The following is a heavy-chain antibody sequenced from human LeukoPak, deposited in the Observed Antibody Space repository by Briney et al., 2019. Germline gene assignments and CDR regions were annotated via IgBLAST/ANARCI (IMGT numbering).Heavy chain of an antibody. D-gene: IGHD1-26*01. CDR3: ARESGGSSHFDY. CDR1: GGSISSYY. CDR2: IYYSGST. Sequence: SETLSLTCTVSGGSISSYYWSWIRQPPGKGLEWIGYIYYSGSTNYNPSLKSRVTISVDTSKNQFSLKLSSVTAANTAVYYCARESGGSSHFDYWGQGTLVTVSS. V-gene: IGHV4-59*01. J-gene: IGHJ4*02.